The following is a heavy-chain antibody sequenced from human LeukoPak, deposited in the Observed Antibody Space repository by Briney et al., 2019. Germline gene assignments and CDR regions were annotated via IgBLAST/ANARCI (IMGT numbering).Heavy chain of an antibody. CDR1: GYTFSGYY. D-gene: IGHD6-13*01. CDR2: INLNSGDT. V-gene: IGHV1-8*03. Sequence: GASVKVSCKASGYTFSGYYMHWVRQAPGQGLEWMGCINLNSGDTEYAQKFQGRVTITRNTSISTAYMELSSLRSEDTAVYYCARGRWDSSSWYDYWGQGTLVTVSS. J-gene: IGHJ4*02. CDR3: ARGRWDSSSWYDY.